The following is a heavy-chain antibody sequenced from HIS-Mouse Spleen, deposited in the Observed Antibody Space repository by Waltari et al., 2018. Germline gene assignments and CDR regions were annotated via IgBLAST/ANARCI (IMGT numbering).Heavy chain of an antibody. D-gene: IGHD6-13*01. CDR1: GGSISSRSYY. V-gene: IGHV4-39*07. Sequence: QLQLQESGPGLVKPSETLSLTCTVSGGSISSRSYYWGWIRQPPGKGLGWIGSIYYRGSTYYNPSLKSRVTISVDTSKNQFSLKLSSVTAADTAVYYCAREIPYSSSWYDWYFDLWGRGTLVTVSS. J-gene: IGHJ2*01. CDR3: AREIPYSSSWYDWYFDL. CDR2: IYYRGST.